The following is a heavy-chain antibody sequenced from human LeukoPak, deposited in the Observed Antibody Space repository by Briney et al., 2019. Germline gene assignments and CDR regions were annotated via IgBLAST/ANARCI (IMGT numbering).Heavy chain of an antibody. CDR3: AREGCSGGSCYHNWFDP. J-gene: IGHJ5*02. V-gene: IGHV3-7*01. D-gene: IGHD2-15*01. CDR1: GYTFSSYW. Sequence: GGSVRLSCAGSGYTFSSYWMSWVRQAPGKGLEWVANINQDGSEKYYVDSVKGRFTISRDNAKNSLYLQMNSLRAEDTAVYYCAREGCSGGSCYHNWFDPWGQGTLVTVSS. CDR2: INQDGSEK.